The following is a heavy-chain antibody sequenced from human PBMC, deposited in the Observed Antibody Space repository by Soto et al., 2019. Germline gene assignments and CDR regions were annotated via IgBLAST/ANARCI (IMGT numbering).Heavy chain of an antibody. CDR1: GGSFSGYY. CDR3: ARVASTGYRGGWHRGWFDP. Sequence: SETLSLTCALYGGSFSGYYWSWIRQPPGKGLEWIGEINHSGSTNYNPSLKSRVTISVDASKNQFSLKLTSVIAADTAVYYCARVASTGYRGGWHRGWFDPWGQGTLVTVSS. D-gene: IGHD6-19*01. J-gene: IGHJ5*02. V-gene: IGHV4-34*01. CDR2: INHSGST.